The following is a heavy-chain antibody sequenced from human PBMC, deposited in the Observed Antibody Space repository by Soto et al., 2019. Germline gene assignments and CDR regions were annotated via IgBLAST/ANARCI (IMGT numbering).Heavy chain of an antibody. CDR1: GFTFSSYG. CDR2: IWYDGSNK. CDR3: ARDPYRNWNQRPRGIDV. Sequence: QVQLVESGGGVVQPGRSLRLSCAASGFTFSSYGMHWVRQAPGKGLEWVAVIWYDGSNKYYADSVKGRFTISRDNSQKPLYLQMNSLRAEDTAVYYCARDPYRNWNQRPRGIDVWGQGTTVTVSS. J-gene: IGHJ6*02. V-gene: IGHV3-33*01. D-gene: IGHD1-1*01.